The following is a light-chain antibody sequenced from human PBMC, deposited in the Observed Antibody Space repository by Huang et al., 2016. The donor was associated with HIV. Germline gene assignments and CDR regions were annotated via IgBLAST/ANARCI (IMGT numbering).Light chain of an antibody. Sequence: DIQMTQSPSSLSASVGDRVTVTCRASQTINSYLNWYQQKPGKAPNLLIYDASSLESGVPSRFSGSGSGTDFTLTISSLQPEDCATYYCQQSYSTPFNFGPGTKVDI. V-gene: IGKV1-39*01. CDR3: QQSYSTPFN. CDR1: QTINSY. CDR2: DAS. J-gene: IGKJ3*01.